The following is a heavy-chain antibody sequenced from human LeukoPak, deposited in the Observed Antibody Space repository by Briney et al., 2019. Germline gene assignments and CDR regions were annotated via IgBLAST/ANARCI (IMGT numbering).Heavy chain of an antibody. CDR2: IYPGDSDT. CDR1: GYSFTSYW. J-gene: IGHJ5*02. V-gene: IGHV5-51*01. D-gene: IGHD3-22*01. CDR3: ARHSGVYYYDSSGDFNWFDP. Sequence: GESLKISCKGSGYSFTSYWIGWVRQMPGKGLEWMGSIYPGDSDTRYSPSFQGQVTISADKSISTAYLQWSSLKASDTAMYYCARHSGVYYYDSSGDFNWFDPWGQGTLVTVSS.